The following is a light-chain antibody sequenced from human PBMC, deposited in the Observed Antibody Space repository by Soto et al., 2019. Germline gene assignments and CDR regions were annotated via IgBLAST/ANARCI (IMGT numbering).Light chain of an antibody. CDR1: SSDVGGYDY. CDR2: DVD. Sequence: QSALTQPRSVSGSPGQSVTISCTGTSSDVGGYDYVSWYQHHPGKAPKLMIYDVDNRPSGVPGRFSGSKSGNTASLTISGLQAEDEAVYYCCSYAGSYPFVFGTGTKVNVL. CDR3: CSYAGSYPFV. J-gene: IGLJ1*01. V-gene: IGLV2-11*01.